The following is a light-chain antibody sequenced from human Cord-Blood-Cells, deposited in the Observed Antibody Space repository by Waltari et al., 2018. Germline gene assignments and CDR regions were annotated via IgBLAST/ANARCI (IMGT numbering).Light chain of an antibody. J-gene: IGKJ2*03. CDR1: QSVSSY. CDR2: DAS. CDR3: QQRSNWLYS. V-gene: IGKV3-11*01. Sequence: EIVLTQSPATLSLSPGERATLSCRASQSVSSYIAWYQQKPGQAPRLLIYDASNRATGIPARFSGSGSRTDFTLTISSLEPEDFAVYYCQQRSNWLYSFGQGTKLEIK.